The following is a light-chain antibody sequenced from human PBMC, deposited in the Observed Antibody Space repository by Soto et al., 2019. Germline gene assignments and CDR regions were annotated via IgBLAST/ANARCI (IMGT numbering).Light chain of an antibody. CDR2: GAS. CDR3: QQYSASPST. Sequence: EIVLTQSPGTLSLSPGERATLSCRASQSVSSRYLVWYQQKPGQALRLLIYGASSRATGIPDRFSGSGSGTDFALTISRLEPEDFAVYYCQQYSASPSTFGQGTKLDIK. J-gene: IGKJ2*01. CDR1: QSVSSRY. V-gene: IGKV3-20*01.